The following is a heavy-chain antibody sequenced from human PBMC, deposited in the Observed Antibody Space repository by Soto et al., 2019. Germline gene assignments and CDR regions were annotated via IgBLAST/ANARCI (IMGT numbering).Heavy chain of an antibody. J-gene: IGHJ5*02. CDR1: GFTFSDYW. CDR3: ARVAYSNWFDP. V-gene: IGHV3-7*01. CDR2: IKQDGNEK. D-gene: IGHD2-21*01. Sequence: GGSLRLSCAVSGFTFSDYWMSWVRQAPGKGLEWVANIKQDGNEKYYVDSVKGRFTISRDNAKNSLYLQMNSLRAEDTAVYYCARVAYSNWFDPWGQGTLVTVSS.